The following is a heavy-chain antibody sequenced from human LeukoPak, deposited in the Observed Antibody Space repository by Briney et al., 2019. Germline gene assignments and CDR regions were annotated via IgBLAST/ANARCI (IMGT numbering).Heavy chain of an antibody. D-gene: IGHD2-15*01. CDR3: ARVVVAATSNWFDP. CDR2: IYTSGST. Sequence: SETLSLTCTVSGGSISSYYWSWIRQPPGKGLEWIGYIYTSGSTSYNPSLKSRVTISVDTSKNQFSLKLSSVTAADTAVYYCARVVVAATSNWFDPWGQGTLVTVSS. CDR1: GGSISSYY. V-gene: IGHV4-4*09. J-gene: IGHJ5*02.